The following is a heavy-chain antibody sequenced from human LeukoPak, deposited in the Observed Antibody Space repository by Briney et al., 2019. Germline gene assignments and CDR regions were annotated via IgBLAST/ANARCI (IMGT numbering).Heavy chain of an antibody. J-gene: IGHJ4*02. CDR3: AKFTGAFYSYGPLGY. CDR1: GFTFSSYA. V-gene: IGHV3-23*01. D-gene: IGHD5-18*01. CDR2: ISGSGGST. Sequence: GGSLRLSCAASGFTFSSYAMSWVRQAPGKGLEWVSAISGSGGSTYYADSVKGRFTISRDNSKNTLYLQMNSLRAEDTAVYYCAKFTGAFYSYGPLGYWGQGTLVTVSS.